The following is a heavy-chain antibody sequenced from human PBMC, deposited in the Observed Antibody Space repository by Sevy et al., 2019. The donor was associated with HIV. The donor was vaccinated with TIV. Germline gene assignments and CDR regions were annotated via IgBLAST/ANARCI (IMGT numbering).Heavy chain of an antibody. V-gene: IGHV3-48*02. D-gene: IGHD3-22*01. CDR3: ARERGTYYDTSGYPYLLEAGFDY. CDR1: GFPFNYYA. J-gene: IGHJ4*02. Sequence: GGSLRLSCVASGFPFNYYAMNWVRQAPGKGLEWILYINSVSDTMYYGDSVKGRFTISRDNAKNSLYLQMNSLRDEDTAVYYCARERGTYYDTSGYPYLLEAGFDYWGQGTLVTVSS. CDR2: INSVSDTM.